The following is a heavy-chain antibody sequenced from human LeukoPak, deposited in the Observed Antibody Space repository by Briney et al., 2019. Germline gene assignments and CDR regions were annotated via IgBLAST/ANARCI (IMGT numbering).Heavy chain of an antibody. V-gene: IGHV3-30*03. CDR1: GFTFSSYG. Sequence: PGGSLRLSCAASGFTFSSYGMHWVRQAPGKGLEWVAVISYVGTNKYYADSVKGRFTISRDNAKNTLYLQMNSLRAEDTAVYYCARDGYNSDFGDYWGQGTLVTVSS. CDR2: ISYVGTNK. J-gene: IGHJ4*02. CDR3: ARDGYNSDFGDY. D-gene: IGHD5-24*01.